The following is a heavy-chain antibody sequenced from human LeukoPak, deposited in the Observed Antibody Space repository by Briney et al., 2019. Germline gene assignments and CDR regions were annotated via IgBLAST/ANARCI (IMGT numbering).Heavy chain of an antibody. D-gene: IGHD6-19*01. J-gene: IGHJ4*02. Sequence: GGSLRLSCAASGFTFSSYWMNWARQAPGKGLEWVSGLSGSGGSTDYADSVKGRFTISRDNSKNTLYLQMNSLRAEDTAVYYCARDRSSGTDYWGQETLVTVSS. CDR3: ARDRSSGTDY. V-gene: IGHV3-23*01. CDR2: LSGSGGST. CDR1: GFTFSSYW.